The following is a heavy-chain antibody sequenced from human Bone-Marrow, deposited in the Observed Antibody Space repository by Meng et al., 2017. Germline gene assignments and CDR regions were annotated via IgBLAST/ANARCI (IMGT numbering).Heavy chain of an antibody. CDR3: ASPRTPITMVRGAFDY. CDR2: IWYDGSNK. J-gene: IGHJ4*02. V-gene: IGHV3-33*01. D-gene: IGHD3-10*01. Sequence: SCAASGFTFSSYGMHWVRQAPGKGLEWVAVIWYDGSNKYYADSVKGRFTISRDNSKNTLYLQMNSLRAEDTAVYYCASPRTPITMVRGAFDYWGQGTLVTVSS. CDR1: GFTFSSYG.